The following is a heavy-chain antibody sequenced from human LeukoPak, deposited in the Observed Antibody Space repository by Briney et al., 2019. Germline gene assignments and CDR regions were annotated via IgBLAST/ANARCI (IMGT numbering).Heavy chain of an antibody. V-gene: IGHV3-9*01. D-gene: IGHD6-19*01. CDR2: ISWSGAQL. Sequence: WGRQVSGKGLEWVSFISWSGAQLGYADFVEGRFTISRDNAKNSLYLELSGLRPEDTAMYFCAKAIAAVAGYDAFDIWGQGTMVTVSS. J-gene: IGHJ3*02. CDR3: AKAIAAVAGYDAFDI.